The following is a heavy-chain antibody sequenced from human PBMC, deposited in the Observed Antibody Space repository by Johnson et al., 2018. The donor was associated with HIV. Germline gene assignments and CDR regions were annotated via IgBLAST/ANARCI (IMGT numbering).Heavy chain of an antibody. CDR3: ARGIAAYDAFDI. CDR2: ISYDGSKK. CDR1: GFTFSNFA. J-gene: IGHJ3*02. D-gene: IGHD6-13*01. V-gene: IGHV3-30*03. Sequence: QVQLVESGGGVVQPGRSLRLSCTASGFTFSNFAMHWVRQAPGKGLEWVTNISYDGSKKHYADSVKGRFTFSRDNSKNTPYLQMNNLRTDDTAVYFCARGIAAYDAFDIWGQGTMVTVSS.